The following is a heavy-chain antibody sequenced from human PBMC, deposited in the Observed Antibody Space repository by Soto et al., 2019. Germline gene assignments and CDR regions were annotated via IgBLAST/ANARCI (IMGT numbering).Heavy chain of an antibody. Sequence: PSETLSLTCTVSGGSISSGGYYWSWIRQHPGKGLEWIGYIYYSGSTYYNPSLKSRVTISVDTSKNQFSLKLSSVTAADTAVYYCARATAMVTSLYYGMDVWGQGTTVTVSS. CDR3: ARATAMVTSLYYGMDV. V-gene: IGHV4-31*03. J-gene: IGHJ6*02. D-gene: IGHD5-18*01. CDR2: IYYSGST. CDR1: GGSISSGGYY.